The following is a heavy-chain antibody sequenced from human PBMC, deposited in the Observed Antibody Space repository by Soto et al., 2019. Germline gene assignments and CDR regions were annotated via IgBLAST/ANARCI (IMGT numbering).Heavy chain of an antibody. CDR3: ARAGLGLRREFDY. CDR2: SIPIFATA. CDR1: GGTFSSYA. J-gene: IGHJ4*02. V-gene: IGHV1-69*13. Sequence: GASVKVSCKASGGTFSSYAISWVRQAPGQGLEWMGGSIPIFATANYAQTFQGRATITADESTITAYMEPSSLRSDDTAVYYGARAGLGLRREFDYWGQGILVTVSS. D-gene: IGHD4-17*01.